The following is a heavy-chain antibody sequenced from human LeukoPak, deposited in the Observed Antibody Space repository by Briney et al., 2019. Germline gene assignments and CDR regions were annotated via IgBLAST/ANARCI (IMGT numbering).Heavy chain of an antibody. CDR1: GFTPSSFW. D-gene: IGHD2-2*01. Sequence: GGSLRLYCSASGFTPSSFWMTWVPQAQGKGLEWLPNQKQGDGEKYYVGSVKGRFTIARDNTKNSLYMQMNSLRVEDTAVYYCARQGVVAENFDHWGWG. J-gene: IGHJ4*02. CDR2: QKQGDGEK. CDR3: ARQGVVAENFDH. V-gene: IGHV3-7*01.